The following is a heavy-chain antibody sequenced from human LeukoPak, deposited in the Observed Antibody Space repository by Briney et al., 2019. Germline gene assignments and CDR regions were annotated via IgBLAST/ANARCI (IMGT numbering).Heavy chain of an antibody. CDR3: ARDMGRAWYGPPDY. J-gene: IGHJ4*02. CDR1: GLIFSNYG. CDR2: IWNDGSET. V-gene: IGHV3-33*01. Sequence: PGGSLRLSCAASGLIFSNYGMHWVRQAPGKRLEWVAVIWNDGSETFHADSVKGRFRIARDNSKNTLYLQMNSLRAEDTAVYFCARDMGRAWYGPPDYWGQGTLVTVSS. D-gene: IGHD6-13*01.